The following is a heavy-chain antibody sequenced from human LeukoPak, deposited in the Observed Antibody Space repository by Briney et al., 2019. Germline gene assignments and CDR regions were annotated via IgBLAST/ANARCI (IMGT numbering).Heavy chain of an antibody. Sequence: GGSLRLSCAASGFTFSDYYMSWIRQAPGKGLEWVSYISSSGSTIYYADSVKGRFTISRDNAKNSLYLQMNSLRAGDTAVYYCARVAKERVGGVYYFDYWGQGTLVTVSS. CDR2: ISSSGSTI. V-gene: IGHV3-11*04. CDR1: GFTFSDYY. J-gene: IGHJ4*02. CDR3: ARVAKERVGGVYYFDY. D-gene: IGHD1-1*01.